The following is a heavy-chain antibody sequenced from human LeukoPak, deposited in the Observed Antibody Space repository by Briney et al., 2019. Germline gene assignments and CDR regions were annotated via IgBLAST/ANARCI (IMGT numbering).Heavy chain of an antibody. Sequence: SVKVSCKASGGTFSSYAISWVRQAPGQGLEWMGRIIPILGIANYAQKFQGRVTITADKSTSTAYMELSSLRSEDTAVYYCARGLWFGESRWFDPWGQGTLVTVSS. CDR3: ARGLWFGESRWFDP. CDR1: GGTFSSYA. J-gene: IGHJ5*02. V-gene: IGHV1-69*04. D-gene: IGHD3-10*01. CDR2: IIPILGIA.